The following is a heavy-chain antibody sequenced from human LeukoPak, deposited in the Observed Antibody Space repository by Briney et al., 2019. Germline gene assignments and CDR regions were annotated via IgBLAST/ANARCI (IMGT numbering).Heavy chain of an antibody. Sequence: PSETLSLTCTVSGGSISSGDYYWSWIRQPPGKGLEWIGYIYYSGSTYYNPSLKSRVTISVDTSKNQFSLKLSSVTAADTAVYYCARAPLDWFSFDYWGQGTLVTVSS. CDR3: ARAPLDWFSFDY. J-gene: IGHJ4*02. V-gene: IGHV4-30-4*08. CDR2: IYYSGST. CDR1: GGSISSGDYY. D-gene: IGHD2-21*01.